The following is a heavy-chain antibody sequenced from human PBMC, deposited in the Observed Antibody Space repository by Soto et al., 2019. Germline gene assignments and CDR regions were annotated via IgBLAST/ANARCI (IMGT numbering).Heavy chain of an antibody. CDR2: INPSSSHI. J-gene: IGHJ6*04. Sequence: EVQLVESGGGLVMPGGSLRLSCAASGFTFASYHMTWVRQAPGKGLDWVSSINPSSSHIYYSDSVRGRFTISRDDSKNSLHLDKNSLRNEDVAIYYCVRGYCGGGGCYLRRDDLDVWGKGTAVTVSS. CDR3: VRGYCGGGGCYLRRDDLDV. CDR1: GFTFASYH. V-gene: IGHV3-21*02. D-gene: IGHD2-15*01.